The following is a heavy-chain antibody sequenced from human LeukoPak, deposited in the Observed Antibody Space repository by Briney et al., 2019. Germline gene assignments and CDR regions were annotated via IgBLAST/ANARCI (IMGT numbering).Heavy chain of an antibody. V-gene: IGHV1-18*01. D-gene: IGHD4-17*01. Sequence: ASVKVSCKASGYAFTSYGISWVRQAPGQGLEWMGWVSAYNGNTNYAQKLQGRVTMTTDTSTSTAYMELRSLRSDDTAVYYCARGWGYGDYVTFYFDYWGQGTLVTVSS. CDR1: GYAFTSYG. CDR3: ARGWGYGDYVTFYFDY. CDR2: VSAYNGNT. J-gene: IGHJ4*02.